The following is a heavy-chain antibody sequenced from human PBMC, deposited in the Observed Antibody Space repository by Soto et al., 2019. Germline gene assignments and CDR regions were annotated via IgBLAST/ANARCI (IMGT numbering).Heavy chain of an antibody. CDR1: GYTFTHYY. CDR2: INPASGST. Sequence: QVQLVQSGAEVKKPGASVKLSCRTSGYTFTHYYIHWVRQAPGQGLEWMAIINPASGSTNYAQDFQGRVTLTMDTSTTTVYVELSDLRAEDTAIFYCARDLAAGDHWGQGILVTVSS. D-gene: IGHD6-13*01. V-gene: IGHV1-46*01. J-gene: IGHJ4*02. CDR3: ARDLAAGDH.